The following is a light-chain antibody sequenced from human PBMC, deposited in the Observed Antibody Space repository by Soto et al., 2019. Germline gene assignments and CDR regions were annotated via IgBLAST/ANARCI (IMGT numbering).Light chain of an antibody. CDR3: QQRRNWPLT. V-gene: IGKV3-11*01. CDR1: QSVSSY. CDR2: DAS. Sequence: EIVLTQSPGTLSVSPGERAILSCRASQSVSSYLAWYQQKPGQAPRLLIYDASNRATGIPARFSGSGSGTYFTLTISSLEPEDFAVYYCQQRRNWPLTFGGGTKVEIK. J-gene: IGKJ4*01.